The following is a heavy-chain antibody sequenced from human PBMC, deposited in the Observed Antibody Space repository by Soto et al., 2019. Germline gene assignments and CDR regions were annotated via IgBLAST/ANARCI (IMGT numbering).Heavy chain of an antibody. CDR2: VYTSGGT. V-gene: IGHV4-4*07. CDR1: DVSLTGYY. CDR3: AREKRAYCSGASCYSLDS. Sequence: QVQLQESGPGLVKPSETLSLTCTVSDVSLTGYYWSWIRQPAGKGLEWIGRVYTSGGTDHNPPLKSRLTMSVDTSKKQFSLKVSSVTAADTAVYYCAREKRAYCSGASCYSLDSWGQGTLVTVSP. J-gene: IGHJ4*02. D-gene: IGHD2-15*01.